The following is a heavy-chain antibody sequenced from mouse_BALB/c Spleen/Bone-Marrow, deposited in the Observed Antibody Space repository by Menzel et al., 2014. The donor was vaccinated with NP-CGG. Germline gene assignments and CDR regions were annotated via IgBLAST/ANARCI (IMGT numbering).Heavy chain of an antibody. D-gene: IGHD2-3*01. CDR1: GDSITSGY. J-gene: IGHJ2*01. CDR2: ISYSGNT. Sequence: EVKVEESGPSLVKPPQTLSLTCSVTGDSITSGYWNWIRKFPGNKLEYMGYISYSGNTYYNPSLKSRISITRDTSKNQYYLQLNPVTTEDTATYYCATYDGYCFDYWGQGTTLTVSS. V-gene: IGHV3-8*02. CDR3: ATYDGYCFDY.